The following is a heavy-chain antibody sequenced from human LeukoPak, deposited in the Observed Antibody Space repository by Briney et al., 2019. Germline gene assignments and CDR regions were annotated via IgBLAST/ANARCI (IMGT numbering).Heavy chain of an antibody. D-gene: IGHD2-15*01. V-gene: IGHV3-30*18. J-gene: IGHJ6*02. CDR1: GFTFSSYG. CDR3: AKEGSLDCSGGSCYPGGMDV. Sequence: GGSLRLSCAASGFTFSSYGMRWVRQAPGKGLEWVAVISYDGSNKYYADSVKGRFTISRDNSKNTLYLQMNSLRAEDTAVYYCAKEGSLDCSGGSCYPGGMDVWGQGTTVTVSS. CDR2: ISYDGSNK.